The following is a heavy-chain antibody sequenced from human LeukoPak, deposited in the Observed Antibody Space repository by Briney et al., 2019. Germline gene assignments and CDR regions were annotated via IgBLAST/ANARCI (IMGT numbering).Heavy chain of an antibody. Sequence: GGSLRLSCAASGFTFSDYYMSWIRQAPGKGLEWVSYISSSGSTIYYADSVKGRFTISRDNAKNSLYLQMNGLRAEDTAVYYCARDPQIWFGYLDYWGQGTLVTVSS. V-gene: IGHV3-11*04. J-gene: IGHJ4*02. CDR1: GFTFSDYY. CDR3: ARDPQIWFGYLDY. D-gene: IGHD3-10*01. CDR2: ISSSGSTI.